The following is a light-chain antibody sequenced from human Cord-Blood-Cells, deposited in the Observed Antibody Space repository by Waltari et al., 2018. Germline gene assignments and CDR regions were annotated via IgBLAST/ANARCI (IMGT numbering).Light chain of an antibody. Sequence: QSALTQPASVSGSPGQSITISCTGTSSDVGGYNYVSWYQQHPGKAPKLMIYDVSNRRSGVSNRFSGSKSGNTASLTISGLQAEDEADYYCSSYTSSSGYVFGTGTKVTVL. J-gene: IGLJ1*01. CDR1: SSDVGGYNY. CDR3: SSYTSSSGYV. CDR2: DVS. V-gene: IGLV2-14*03.